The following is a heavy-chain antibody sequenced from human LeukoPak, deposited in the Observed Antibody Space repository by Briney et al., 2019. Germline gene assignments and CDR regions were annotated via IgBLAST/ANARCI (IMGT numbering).Heavy chain of an antibody. Sequence: ASVKVSCKASGYTFTGYYMHWVRQAPGQGLEWMGWINPNSGGANYAQKFQGRVTMTRDTSISTAYMELSRLRSDDTAAYYCARDYYDSSGHYYVFDYWGQGTLVTASS. CDR1: GYTFTGYY. V-gene: IGHV1-2*02. CDR3: ARDYYDSSGHYYVFDY. D-gene: IGHD3-22*01. CDR2: INPNSGGA. J-gene: IGHJ4*02.